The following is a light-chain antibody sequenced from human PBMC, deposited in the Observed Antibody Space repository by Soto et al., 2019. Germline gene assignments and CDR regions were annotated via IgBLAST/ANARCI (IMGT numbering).Light chain of an antibody. V-gene: IGKV1-5*01. CDR1: QSISTW. Sequence: DIQMTQSPSTLSASVGDRVTITCRASQSISTWLAWYQQKPGKAPKILIYDASSLESGVPSRFSGSGSGTDFKLTISSLQPDDFATYYCQQFNSYARTFGQGTKVDIK. J-gene: IGKJ1*01. CDR3: QQFNSYART. CDR2: DAS.